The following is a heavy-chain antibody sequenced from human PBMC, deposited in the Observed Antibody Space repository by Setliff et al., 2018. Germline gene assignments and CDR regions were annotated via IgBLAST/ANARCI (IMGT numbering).Heavy chain of an antibody. Sequence: GGSLRLSCAASGFTFDDYGMSWVRQAPGKGLEWVSGINWNGGSTGYADSVKGRCTISRDNAKNSLYLQMNSLGAEDTALYYCARERDGYSATPHWAYWGQGTLVTVSS. CDR1: GFTFDDYG. CDR2: INWNGGST. CDR3: ARERDGYSATPHWAY. J-gene: IGHJ4*02. D-gene: IGHD5-18*01. V-gene: IGHV3-20*04.